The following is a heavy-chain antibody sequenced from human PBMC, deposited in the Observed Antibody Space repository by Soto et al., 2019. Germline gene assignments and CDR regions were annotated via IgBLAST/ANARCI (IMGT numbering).Heavy chain of an antibody. CDR2: IWGDASKT. J-gene: IGHJ4*02. CDR3: ATGEGTFDY. V-gene: IGHV3-33*01. CDR1: GFTFDSHG. Sequence: TGGSLRLSCVASGFTFDSHGMHWVRQAPGKGLEWVAIIWGDASKTYYADSAKGRFTISRDNSKNTAYLELNSVGADDTAVYYCATGEGTFDYWGQGALVTVSS.